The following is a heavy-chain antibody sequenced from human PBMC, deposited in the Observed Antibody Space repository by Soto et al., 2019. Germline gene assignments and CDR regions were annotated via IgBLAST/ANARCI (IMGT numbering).Heavy chain of an antibody. D-gene: IGHD6-19*01. CDR2: INHSGST. Sequence: SETLSLTCAVYGASLSDNYCNWLRQPRGKGLEWIGEINHSGSTNYNPSLRGRVTILVDMSKNQFSLRLTSVTSADTAVYYCSRERGAVASTADAFDIWGQGTMVTVSS. CDR3: SRERGAVASTADAFDI. CDR1: GASLSDNY. V-gene: IGHV4-34*01. J-gene: IGHJ3*02.